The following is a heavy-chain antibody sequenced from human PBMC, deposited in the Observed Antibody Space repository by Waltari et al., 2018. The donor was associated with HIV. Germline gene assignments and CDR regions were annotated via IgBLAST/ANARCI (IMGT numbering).Heavy chain of an antibody. CDR3: VRGAGMNYYYYGMDV. CDR2: TYYRSKWYN. V-gene: IGHV6-1*01. J-gene: IGHJ6*02. D-gene: IGHD3-10*01. Sequence: QVQLQQSRPRLGKLSQTLSLTCPIPEGRPSTYRPASNWIRKVPSSGLEWLERTYYRSKWYNDYGVSVRSRISLHPNTSKTQFSLQLKSVTAEDPAVYYWVRGAGMNYYYYGMDVWGQGTTVTVSS. CDR1: EGRPSTYRPA.